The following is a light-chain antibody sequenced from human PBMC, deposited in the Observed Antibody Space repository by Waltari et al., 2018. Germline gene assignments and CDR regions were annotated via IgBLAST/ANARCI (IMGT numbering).Light chain of an antibody. CDR2: ELS. CDR3: SSYAGSNNPPYV. Sequence: QSALTQPPSASGSPGQSVTISCTGTSSDVGGYNYVSWYQQHPGKAPKLMIYELSKRPSGVPDRFSGSKSGNTASLTVSGLQAEDEADYYCSSYAGSNNPPYVFGTGTKVTVL. CDR1: SSDVGGYNY. V-gene: IGLV2-8*01. J-gene: IGLJ1*01.